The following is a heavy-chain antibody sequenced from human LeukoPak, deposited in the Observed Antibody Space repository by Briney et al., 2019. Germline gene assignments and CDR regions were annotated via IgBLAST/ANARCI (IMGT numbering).Heavy chain of an antibody. Sequence: ASVKVSCKASGGTFSSSAISWVRQAPGRGLEWMGRIIPIFGIANYAQKFQGRVTITADKSTSTAYMELSSLRSEDTAVYYCARAIEDGYNLDYWGQGTLVTVSS. CDR3: ARAIEDGYNLDY. V-gene: IGHV1-69*04. D-gene: IGHD5-24*01. CDR1: GGTFSSSA. J-gene: IGHJ4*02. CDR2: IIPIFGIA.